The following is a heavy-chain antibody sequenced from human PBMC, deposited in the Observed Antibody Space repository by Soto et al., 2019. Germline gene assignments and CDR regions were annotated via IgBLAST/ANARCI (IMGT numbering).Heavy chain of an antibody. CDR3: AKDLGGILWFGESMNWFDP. J-gene: IGHJ5*02. V-gene: IGHV3-30*18. CDR1: GFTFSSYG. Sequence: QVQLVESGGGVVQPGRSLRLSCAASGFTFSSYGMHWVRQAPGKGLEWVAVISYDGSNKYYADSVKGRFTISRDNSKNTLYLQMNSLRAEDTAVYYCAKDLGGILWFGESMNWFDPWGQGTLVTVSS. CDR2: ISYDGSNK. D-gene: IGHD3-10*01.